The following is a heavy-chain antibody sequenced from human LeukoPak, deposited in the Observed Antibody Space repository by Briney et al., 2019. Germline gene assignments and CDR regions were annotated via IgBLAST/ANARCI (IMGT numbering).Heavy chain of an antibody. Sequence: ASVKVSCKASGYTFSGHYMHWIRQAPGQGLEWMGWINPNSGGTNYAQKFQGRVTMTRDTSISTAYMELSRLRSDDTAVYYCARWSGYYDSSGPPVDYYYYYYMDVWGKGTTVTISS. CDR3: ARWSGYYDSSGPPVDYYYYYYMDV. D-gene: IGHD3-22*01. J-gene: IGHJ6*03. V-gene: IGHV1-2*02. CDR2: INPNSGGT. CDR1: GYTFSGHY.